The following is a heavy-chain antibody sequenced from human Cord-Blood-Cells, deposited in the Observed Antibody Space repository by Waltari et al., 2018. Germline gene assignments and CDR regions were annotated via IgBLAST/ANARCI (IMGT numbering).Heavy chain of an antibody. Sequence: QVQLVQSGAEVKKPGSSVKVSCKASGGTFSSYAISWVRQPPGQGLEWRGGIIPIFGTANYAQKFQGRVTITADESTSTAYMELSSLRSEDTAVYYCARSDIVVVPAAIRPDYYYYMDVWGKGTTVTVSS. D-gene: IGHD2-2*02. CDR2: IIPIFGTA. CDR3: ARSDIVVVPAAIRPDYYYYMDV. V-gene: IGHV1-69*01. J-gene: IGHJ6*03. CDR1: GGTFSSYA.